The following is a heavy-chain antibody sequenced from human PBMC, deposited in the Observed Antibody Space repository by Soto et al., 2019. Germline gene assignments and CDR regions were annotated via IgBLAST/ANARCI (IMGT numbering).Heavy chain of an antibody. CDR3: ATPLSHQLAYDY. Sequence: GASVKVSCKVAGYTLTELSMHWLRQAPGKGLEWMGGFDPEDGETIYAQKFQGRVTMPEDTSTDTAYMELSSLRSEDTAVYYCATPLSHQLAYDYWGQGTLVTVSS. CDR1: GYTLTELS. D-gene: IGHD1-1*01. V-gene: IGHV1-24*01. CDR2: FDPEDGET. J-gene: IGHJ4*02.